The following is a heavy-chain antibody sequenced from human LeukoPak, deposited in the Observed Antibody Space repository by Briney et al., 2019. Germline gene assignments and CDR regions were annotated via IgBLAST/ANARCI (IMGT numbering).Heavy chain of an antibody. CDR3: AASRPPITAYDSSGYYSYHFDY. CDR2: IYYSGST. J-gene: IGHJ4*02. V-gene: IGHV4-39*07. CDR1: GGSISSSSYY. Sequence: PSETLSLTCTVSGGSISSSSYYWGWIRQPPGKGLEWIGSIYYSGSTYYNPSLKSRVTISVDTSKNQFSLKLSSVTAADTAVYYCAASRPPITAYDSSGYYSYHFDYWGQGTLVTVSS. D-gene: IGHD3-22*01.